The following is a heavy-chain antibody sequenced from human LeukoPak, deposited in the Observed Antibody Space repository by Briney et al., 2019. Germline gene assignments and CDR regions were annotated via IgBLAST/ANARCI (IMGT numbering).Heavy chain of an antibody. CDR2: INHSGST. J-gene: IGHJ5*02. V-gene: IGHV4-34*01. CDR3: AKMELGVGGGWFDP. Sequence: SETLSLTCAVYGGSFSGYYWSWIRQPPGKGLEWIGEINHSGSTNYNPSLKSRVTISVDTSKNQFSLKLSSVTAADTAVYYCAKMELGVGGGWFDPWGQGTLVTVSS. CDR1: GGSFSGYY. D-gene: IGHD3-3*01.